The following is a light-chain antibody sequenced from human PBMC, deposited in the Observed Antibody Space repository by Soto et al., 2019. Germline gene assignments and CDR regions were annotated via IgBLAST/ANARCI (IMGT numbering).Light chain of an antibody. CDR2: EVS. J-gene: IGLJ3*02. V-gene: IGLV2-8*01. CDR1: GSYQY. Sequence: QSALTQPPSASGSPGQSVTISCTGIGSYQYVSCYQQHPGKAPQLIMYEVSQRPSGVPDRFSGVRSGNTASLTASGLQAEDAAHYYCSLYGDSSNWMFGGGTKLTVL. CDR3: SLYGDSSNWM.